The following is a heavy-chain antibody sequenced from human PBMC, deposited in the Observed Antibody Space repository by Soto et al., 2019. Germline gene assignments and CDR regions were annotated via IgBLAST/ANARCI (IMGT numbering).Heavy chain of an antibody. J-gene: IGHJ6*02. V-gene: IGHV3-30-3*01. D-gene: IGHD1-26*01. CDR2: ISYDGCNK. CDR1: GFTFSSYA. Sequence: PGGSLRLSCAASGFTFSSYAMHWVRQAPGKGLEWVAVISYDGCNKYYADSVKGRFTISRDNSKNTLYLQMNSLRAEDTAVYYCARAEDSGSYFYYDYGMDVWGQGTTVTVSS. CDR3: ARAEDSGSYFYYDYGMDV.